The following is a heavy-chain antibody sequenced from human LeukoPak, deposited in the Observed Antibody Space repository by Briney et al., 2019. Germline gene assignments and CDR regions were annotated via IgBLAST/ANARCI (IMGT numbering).Heavy chain of an antibody. Sequence: GASVKVSCKASGYTFTSYYMHWVRQAPGQGLEWMGIINPSGGNTSYAQKFQGRVTMTRNTSISTAYMELSSLGSEDTAVYYCARGSYSGSYYWNYWGQGTLVTVSS. D-gene: IGHD1-26*01. CDR3: ARGSYSGSYYWNY. J-gene: IGHJ4*02. V-gene: IGHV1-46*01. CDR2: INPSGGNT. CDR1: GYTFTSYY.